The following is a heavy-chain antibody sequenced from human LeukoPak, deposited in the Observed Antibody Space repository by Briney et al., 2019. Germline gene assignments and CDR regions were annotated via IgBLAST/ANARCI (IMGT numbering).Heavy chain of an antibody. CDR1: GFTFSSYG. V-gene: IGHV3-30*19. D-gene: IGHD5-18*01. Sequence: AGGSLRLSCAASGFTFSSYGMYWVRQAPGKGLECVAFITYDGSDKYYADSVKGRFTISRDNSRDTLYLQTNSLRGEDTAIYYCARNRGYTYDYDSFDPWGQGTLVTVSS. CDR2: ITYDGSDK. J-gene: IGHJ5*02. CDR3: ARNRGYTYDYDSFDP.